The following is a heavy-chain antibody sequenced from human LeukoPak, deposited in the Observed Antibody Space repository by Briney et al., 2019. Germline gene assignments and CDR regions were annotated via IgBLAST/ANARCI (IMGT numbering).Heavy chain of an antibody. CDR3: ARGQVWLLYDY. J-gene: IGHJ4*02. CDR2: IYHSGST. D-gene: IGHD1-26*01. Sequence: SETLSLTCAVYGGSFSAYYWSWIRQPPGKGLKWIGEIYHSGSTNYNPSLKSRVTISVDTSKNQFSLKLTSVTAADTAVYYCARGQVWLLYDYWGQGTLVTVSS. V-gene: IGHV4-34*01. CDR1: GGSFSAYY.